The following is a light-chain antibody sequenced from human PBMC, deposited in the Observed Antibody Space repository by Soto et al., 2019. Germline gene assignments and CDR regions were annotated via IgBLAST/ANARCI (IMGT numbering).Light chain of an antibody. CDR3: QQSYRALSIT. CDR2: AAS. J-gene: IGKJ5*01. V-gene: IGKV1-39*01. Sequence: DIQMSQSPSSVSASVGDSVTITCRASQSISSYLNWYQQKPGKAXKLLIYAASNLQSGVPSRFTGSGSGTDFTLPISTLQTEDFATYYCQQSYRALSITFGQGTRLEIK. CDR1: QSISSY.